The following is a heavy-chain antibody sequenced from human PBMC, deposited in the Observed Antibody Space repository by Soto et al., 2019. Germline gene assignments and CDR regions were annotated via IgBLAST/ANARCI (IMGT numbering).Heavy chain of an antibody. V-gene: IGHV3-30-3*01. Sequence: GGSLRLSCAASGFTFSSYAMHWVRQAPGKGLEWVAVISYDGSNKYYADSVKGRFTISRDNSKNTLYLQMNSLRAEDTAVYYCARDSTIFGVVITYFDYWGQGTLVTVSS. D-gene: IGHD3-3*01. CDR2: ISYDGSNK. J-gene: IGHJ4*02. CDR1: GFTFSSYA. CDR3: ARDSTIFGVVITYFDY.